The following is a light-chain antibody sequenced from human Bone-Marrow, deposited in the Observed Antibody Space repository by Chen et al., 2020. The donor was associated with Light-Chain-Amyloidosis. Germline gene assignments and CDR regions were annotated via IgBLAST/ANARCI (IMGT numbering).Light chain of an antibody. J-gene: IGKJ5*01. Sequence: DIQMTQSPSSLSASVGDRVTITCRASQSISSYLNWYQQKPGKAPKLLIYAASTLQSGVPSRFSGSGSGTEFTLTISSLQPEDFATYYCQQLNSYPGITFGQGTRLEIK. V-gene: IGKV1-9*01. CDR2: AAS. CDR3: QQLNSYPGIT. CDR1: QSISSY.